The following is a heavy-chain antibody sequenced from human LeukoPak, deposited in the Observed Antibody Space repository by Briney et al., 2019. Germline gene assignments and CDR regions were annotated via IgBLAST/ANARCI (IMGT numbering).Heavy chain of an antibody. CDR2: IRYDGSNK. J-gene: IGHJ4*02. V-gene: IGHV3-30*02. D-gene: IGHD3-3*01. CDR3: AEVGEDVLRFLEWLLYVDY. CDR1: GFTFSSYG. Sequence: PGGSLRLSCAASGFTFSSYGMHWVRQAPGKGLEWVAFIRYDGSNKYYADSVKGRFTISRDNSKNTLYLQMNSLRAEDTAVYYCAEVGEDVLRFLEWLLYVDYWGQGTLVTVSS.